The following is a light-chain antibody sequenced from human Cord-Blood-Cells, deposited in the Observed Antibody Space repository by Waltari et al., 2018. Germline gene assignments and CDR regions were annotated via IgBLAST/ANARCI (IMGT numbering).Light chain of an antibody. J-gene: IGKJ1*01. CDR3: QQYNNWPLWT. V-gene: IGKV3-15*01. CDR2: GAS. CDR1: QSVSSN. Sequence: EIVMTQSPVTLSVSPGERATLSCRASQSVSSNLAWYQQKPGQAPRLLIYGASTRATGIPARFSGSGSGTEFTLTISSLQSEDFAVYYCQQYNNWPLWTFGKGTKVEIK.